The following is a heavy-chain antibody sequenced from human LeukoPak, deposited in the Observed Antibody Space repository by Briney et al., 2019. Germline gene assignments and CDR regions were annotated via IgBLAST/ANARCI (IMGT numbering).Heavy chain of an antibody. V-gene: IGHV4-39*07. Sequence: SETLSLTCSVSGGSISSSSNSWGWIRQPPGKGLEWIGSMYYSASTYYNPSLKSRVAISVDTSKNQFSLQLNSVTAADTAVYYCARDSSSWYDDYYYYMDVWGKGTTVTVSS. D-gene: IGHD6-13*01. J-gene: IGHJ6*03. CDR3: ARDSSSWYDDYYYYMDV. CDR2: MYYSAST. CDR1: GGSISSSSNS.